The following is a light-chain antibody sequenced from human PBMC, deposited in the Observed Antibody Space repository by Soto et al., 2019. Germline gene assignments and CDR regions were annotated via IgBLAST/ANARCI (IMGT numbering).Light chain of an antibody. CDR1: SSNSGSEY. CDR3: AARDDSLSGHWV. J-gene: IGLJ3*02. Sequence: QSVLTQPPSASGTPGQRVTISWSGSSSNSGSEYVVWYQHLPGTAPKLLIYRNNQRPSGVPDRFAGSKSGTSASLAISGLRSEDEADYYCAARDDSLSGHWVFGGGTKLTVL. CDR2: RNN. V-gene: IGLV1-47*01.